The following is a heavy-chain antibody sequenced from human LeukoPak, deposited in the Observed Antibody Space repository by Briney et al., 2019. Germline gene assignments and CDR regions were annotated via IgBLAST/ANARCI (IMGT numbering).Heavy chain of an antibody. J-gene: IGHJ4*02. V-gene: IGHV4-34*01. Sequence: SETLSLTCAVYGGSFSGYYWSWIRQPPGKGLEWIGEINHSGSTNYNPSLKGRVTISVDTSKNQFSLKLSSVTAADTAVYYCARGLGGRENQNFDYWGQGTLVTVSS. D-gene: IGHD1-14*01. CDR2: INHSGST. CDR3: ARGLGGRENQNFDY. CDR1: GGSFSGYY.